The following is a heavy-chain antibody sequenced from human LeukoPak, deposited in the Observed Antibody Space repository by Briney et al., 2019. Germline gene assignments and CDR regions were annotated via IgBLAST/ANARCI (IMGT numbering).Heavy chain of an antibody. CDR3: ARRAYCGGDCYSFDY. CDR1: GYGFTSYW. J-gene: IGHJ4*02. Sequence: PGEALQISCQGSGYGFTSYWIGWVRPMPGKGREWRGIIYPGDSDTRYSPSFQGKVTISADKSISTAYLQWSSLKASDTAMYYCARRAYCGGDCYSFDYWGQGTLVTVSS. V-gene: IGHV5-51*01. CDR2: IYPGDSDT. D-gene: IGHD2-21*01.